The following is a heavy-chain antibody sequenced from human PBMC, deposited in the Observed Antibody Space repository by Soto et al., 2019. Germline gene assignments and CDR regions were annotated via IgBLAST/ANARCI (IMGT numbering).Heavy chain of an antibody. D-gene: IGHD3-10*01. CDR1: GGSISSYY. V-gene: IGHV4-59*08. CDR2: IYYSGST. CDR3: AFRETYYYGSGSYYKMVRDY. Sequence: SETLSLTCTVSGGSISSYYWSWIRQPPGKGLEWIGYIYYSGSTNYNPSLRSRVTISVDTSKNQFSLKLSSVTAADTAVYYCAFRETYYYGSGSYYKMVRDYWGQGTLVTVS. J-gene: IGHJ4*02.